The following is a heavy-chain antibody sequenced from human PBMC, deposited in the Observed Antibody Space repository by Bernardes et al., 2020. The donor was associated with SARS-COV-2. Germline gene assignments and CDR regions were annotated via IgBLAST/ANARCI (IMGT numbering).Heavy chain of an antibody. Sequence: SETLSLTCTVSGGSISSGAYYWSWIRQPAGKGLEWIGRSFTSGSTNYNPSLKSRVSISVDTSKNQFSLKLSSVTAADTAVYFCARGSNFFDSTAYAWYFDFWGRGTLVSVSS. CDR2: SFTSGST. D-gene: IGHD3-16*01. CDR1: GGSISSGAYY. V-gene: IGHV4-61*02. J-gene: IGHJ2*01. CDR3: ARGSNFFDSTAYAWYFDF.